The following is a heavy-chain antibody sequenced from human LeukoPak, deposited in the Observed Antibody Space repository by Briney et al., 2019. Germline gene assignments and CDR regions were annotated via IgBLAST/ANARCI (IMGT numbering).Heavy chain of an antibody. V-gene: IGHV3-21*01. CDR2: ISSSSSYI. J-gene: IGHJ3*02. D-gene: IGHD2-15*01. CDR1: GFTFSSYS. CDR3: ARGRASHGGRAFDI. Sequence: GGSLRLSCAASGFTFSSYSMNWVRQAPGKGLEWVSSISSSSSYIYYADSVKGRFTIPRDNAKNSLYLQMNSLRAEDTAVYYCARGRASHGGRAFDIWGQGTMVTVSS.